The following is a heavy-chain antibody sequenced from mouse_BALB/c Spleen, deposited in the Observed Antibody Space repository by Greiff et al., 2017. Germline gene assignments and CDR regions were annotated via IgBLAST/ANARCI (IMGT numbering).Heavy chain of an antibody. D-gene: IGHD2-1*01. CDR1: GYSFTGYF. Sequence: EVQLQQSGPELVKPGASVKISCKASGYSFTGYFMNWVMQSHGKSLEWIGRINPYNGDTFYNQKFKGKATLTADKSSSTAHMELRSLASEDSAVYYCARRGNYIYAMDYWGQGTSVTVSS. J-gene: IGHJ4*01. V-gene: IGHV1-20*02. CDR2: INPYNGDT. CDR3: ARRGNYIYAMDY.